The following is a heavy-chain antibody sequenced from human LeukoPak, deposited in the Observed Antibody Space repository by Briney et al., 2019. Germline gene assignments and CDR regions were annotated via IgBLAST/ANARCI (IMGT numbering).Heavy chain of an antibody. CDR3: ARDSDYSSGSYLLDY. CDR2: IYYSGST. J-gene: IGHJ4*02. CDR1: GGSISSYY. D-gene: IGHD3-10*01. V-gene: IGHV4-59*01. Sequence: PSETLSLTCTVSGGSISSYYWSWIRQPPGKGLEWIGYIYYSGSTNYNPSLKSRVTISVDTSKNQFSLKLSSVTAADTAVYYCARDSDYSSGSYLLDYWGQGTLVTVSS.